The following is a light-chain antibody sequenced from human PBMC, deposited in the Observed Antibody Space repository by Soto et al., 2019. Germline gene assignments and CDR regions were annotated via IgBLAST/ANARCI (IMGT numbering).Light chain of an antibody. CDR1: QDIKNY. CDR3: QHYDHLPPLS. CDR2: YAS. Sequence: DIQMTQSPSSLSASVGDRVTITCQASQDIKNYLNWYQQKPGKAPNLLIYYASNLKTGVPSRFSGSGSRTHFTFTISSLQPEDIATYYCQHYDHLPPLSVGGGTKVEIK. V-gene: IGKV1-33*01. J-gene: IGKJ4*01.